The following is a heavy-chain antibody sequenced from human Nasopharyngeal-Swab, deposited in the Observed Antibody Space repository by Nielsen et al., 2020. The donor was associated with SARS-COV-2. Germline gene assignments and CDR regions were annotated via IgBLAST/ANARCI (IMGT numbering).Heavy chain of an antibody. CDR3: ARDLVTGQRFDY. J-gene: IGHJ4*02. D-gene: IGHD2-21*02. V-gene: IGHV3-21*06. CDR2: ITTRGSYT. CDR1: GFTFSVYG. Sequence: GGSLRLSCAGSGFTFSVYGMNWVRQAPGKWLEWVASITTRGSYTYYADSVQGRFTISRDNAKNAVYLQMNSLRPEDTAVYYCARDLVTGQRFDYWGQGTLVTVSS.